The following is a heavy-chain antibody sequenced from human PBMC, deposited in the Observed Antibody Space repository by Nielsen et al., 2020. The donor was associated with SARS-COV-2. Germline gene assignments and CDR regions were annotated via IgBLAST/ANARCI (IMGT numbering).Heavy chain of an antibody. CDR1: GFTFDDYA. V-gene: IGHV3-9*01. D-gene: IGHD6-13*01. J-gene: IGHJ6*02. Sequence: SLKISCAASGFTFDDYAMHWVRQAPGKGLEWVSGISWNSGSIGYADSVKGRFTISRDNAKNSLYLQMNSLRAEDTALYYCANAPIAAADDYYYGMDVWGQGTTVIVSS. CDR3: ANAPIAAADDYYYGMDV. CDR2: ISWNSGSI.